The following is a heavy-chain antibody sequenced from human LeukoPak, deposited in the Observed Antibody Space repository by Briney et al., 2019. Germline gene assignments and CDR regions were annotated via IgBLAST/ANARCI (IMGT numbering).Heavy chain of an antibody. CDR2: ISGSSSSSI. J-gene: IGHJ4*02. CDR1: GFAFSGYS. CDR3: ARSPPPYDFWSGYSYYFDY. Sequence: GGSLRLSCAASGFAFSGYSVNWVRQAPGKGLEWVSYISGSSSSSIYYADSVKGRFTISRDNAKNSLYLQMNSLRAEDTAVYYCARSPPPYDFWSGYSYYFDYWGQGILVTVSS. V-gene: IGHV3-48*01. D-gene: IGHD3-3*01.